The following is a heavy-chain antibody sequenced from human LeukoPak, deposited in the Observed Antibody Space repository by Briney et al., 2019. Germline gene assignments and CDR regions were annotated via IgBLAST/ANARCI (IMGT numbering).Heavy chain of an antibody. CDR3: AKEGTDIVVVPAAHMDY. Sequence: PGGSLRLSCAASGFTFTSYAVSWVRQAPGKGLEWVSAISGSGGSTYYADSVKGRFTISRDNSKNTLYLQMNSLRAEDTAVYYCAKEGTDIVVVPAAHMDYWGQGTLVTVSS. CDR2: ISGSGGST. D-gene: IGHD2-2*01. CDR1: GFTFTSYA. J-gene: IGHJ4*02. V-gene: IGHV3-23*01.